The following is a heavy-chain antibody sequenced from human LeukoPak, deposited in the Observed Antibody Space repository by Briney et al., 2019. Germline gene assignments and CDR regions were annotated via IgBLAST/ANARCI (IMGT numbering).Heavy chain of an antibody. CDR3: VASTYSQRNYFDV. CDR1: GFTFSSYA. J-gene: IGHJ4*02. Sequence: GGSLRLSCAASGFTFSSYAMSRVRQAPGKGLEWVSAISGSGGSTYYADSVKGRFTISRDNSKNTLYLQMNSLRAEDTAVYYCVASTYSQRNYFDVWGQGTLVTVSS. D-gene: IGHD6-19*01. CDR2: ISGSGGST. V-gene: IGHV3-23*01.